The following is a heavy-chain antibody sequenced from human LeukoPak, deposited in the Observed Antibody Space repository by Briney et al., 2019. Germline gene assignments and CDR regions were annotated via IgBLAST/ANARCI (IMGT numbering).Heavy chain of an antibody. Sequence: PGGSLRLSCAASGLTFSSYAMHWVRQAPGKGLEWVAVISFDETNKYYADSVKGRFTISRDNPKNTLYLQMNSLRAEDTAVYYCAKLMIVDYDAFDIWGQGTMVTVSS. CDR1: GLTFSSYA. CDR2: ISFDETNK. J-gene: IGHJ3*02. V-gene: IGHV3-30-3*02. D-gene: IGHD3-22*01. CDR3: AKLMIVDYDAFDI.